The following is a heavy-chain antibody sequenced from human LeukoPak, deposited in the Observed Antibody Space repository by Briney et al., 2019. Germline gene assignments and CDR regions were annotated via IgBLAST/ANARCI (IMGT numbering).Heavy chain of an antibody. V-gene: IGHV3-9*01. D-gene: IGHD3-10*01. Sequence: GRSLRLSCAASGFTFDDYAMHWVRQAPGKGLEWVSGISWNSGSIDYADSVKGRFTISRDNAKNSLYLQMNSLRAEDTALYYCAKDRYGSGSFHDAFEIWGQGTMVTVSS. CDR1: GFTFDDYA. CDR2: ISWNSGSI. J-gene: IGHJ3*02. CDR3: AKDRYGSGSFHDAFEI.